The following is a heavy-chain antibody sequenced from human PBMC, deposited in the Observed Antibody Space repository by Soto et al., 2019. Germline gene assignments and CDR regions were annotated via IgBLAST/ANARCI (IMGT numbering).Heavy chain of an antibody. CDR2: ISGSGGST. D-gene: IGHD4-17*01. J-gene: IGHJ6*02. CDR3: ANNYGHDYYYGMDV. CDR1: GFTFSSYA. Sequence: EVQLLESGGGLVQPGGSLRLSCAASGFTFSSYAMSWVRQAPGKGLEWVSAISGSGGSTYYADSVKGRFTISRDNSKNTLYLQMNSLRAEDTAVYYCANNYGHDYYYGMDVWGQGTTVTVSS. V-gene: IGHV3-23*01.